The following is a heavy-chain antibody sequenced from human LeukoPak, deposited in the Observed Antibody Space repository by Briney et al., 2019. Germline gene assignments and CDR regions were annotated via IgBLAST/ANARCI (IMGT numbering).Heavy chain of an antibody. CDR1: GFPLRSYV. CDR3: AKAGSIRFDY. V-gene: IGHV3-23*01. D-gene: IGHD1-26*01. Sequence: GGSLRLSCAASGFPLRSYVMSWVRQAPGKGLEWVSGISGSGDSTYYADSVKGRFSIYRDNSKNTLYLQMNSLRAEDTAVYYCAKAGSIRFDYWGQGTLVTVSS. J-gene: IGHJ4*02. CDR2: ISGSGDST.